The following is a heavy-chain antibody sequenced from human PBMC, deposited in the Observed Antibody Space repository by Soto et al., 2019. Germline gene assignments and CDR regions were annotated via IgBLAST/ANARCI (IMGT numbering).Heavy chain of an antibody. CDR1: GGSISSYY. V-gene: IGHV4-59*12. D-gene: IGHD2-15*01. J-gene: IGHJ4*02. CDR3: ARGVPAIVDIVVVVAAIDY. CDR2: IYYSGST. Sequence: SETLSLTCTVSGGSISSYYWSWIRQPPGKGLEWIGYIYYSGSTNYNPSLKSRVTISVDTSKNQFSLKLSSVTAADTAVYYCARGVPAIVDIVVVVAAIDYWGQGTLVTVSS.